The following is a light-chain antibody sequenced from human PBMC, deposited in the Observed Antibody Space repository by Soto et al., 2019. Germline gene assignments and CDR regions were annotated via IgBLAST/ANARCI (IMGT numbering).Light chain of an antibody. CDR3: QQYGSSPWT. V-gene: IGKV3-20*01. J-gene: IGKJ1*01. CDR1: QSVSSSF. CDR2: GAS. Sequence: EIVLTQSPGTLSLSPGERATLSCRASQSVSSSFLAWYQQKPGQAPRLLIYGASSRATGIPDWFSGSGSGTDFTLTISGLEPEYFTVYYCQQYGSSPWTFGQGTKVEIK.